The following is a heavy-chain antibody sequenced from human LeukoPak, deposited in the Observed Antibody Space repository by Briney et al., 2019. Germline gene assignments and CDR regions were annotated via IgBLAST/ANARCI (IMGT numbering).Heavy chain of an antibody. CDR2: IIPIFGTA. V-gene: IGHV1-69*05. CDR1: GGTFSSYA. J-gene: IGHJ4*02. Sequence: SVKVSCKASGGTFSSYAISWVRQAPGQGLEWMGGIIPIFGTANYAQKFQGRVTMTTDTSTNTAYMDLRSLRSDDTAVYYCARKAVAGTGVYDYWGQGTLVTVSS. CDR3: ARKAVAGTGVYDY. D-gene: IGHD6-19*01.